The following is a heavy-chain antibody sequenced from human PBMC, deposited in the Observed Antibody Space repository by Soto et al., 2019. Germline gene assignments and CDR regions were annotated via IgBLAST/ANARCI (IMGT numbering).Heavy chain of an antibody. D-gene: IGHD6-13*01. CDR1: GGSISSSSYY. CDR3: ARTNSSSWYETYYYGMDV. V-gene: IGHV4-39*01. J-gene: IGHJ6*02. Sequence: QLQLQESGPGLVKPSETLSLTCTVSGGSISSSSYYWGWIRQPPGKGLEWIGSIYYSGSTYYNPSLKSRVTISVDTSKNQFSLKLSSVTAADTAVYYCARTNSSSWYETYYYGMDVWGQGTTVTVSS. CDR2: IYYSGST.